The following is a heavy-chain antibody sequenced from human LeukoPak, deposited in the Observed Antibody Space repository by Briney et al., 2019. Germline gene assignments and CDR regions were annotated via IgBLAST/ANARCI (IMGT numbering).Heavy chain of an antibody. CDR3: ARVAYSSGRNWFDP. CDR2: ISSSSSTI. V-gene: IGHV3-48*04. Sequence: GGSLRLSCAASGFTFSSYSMNWVRQAPGKGLEWVSYISSSSSTIYYADSVKGRFTISRDNAKNSLYLQMNSLRAEDTAVYYCARVAYSSGRNWFDPWGQGTLVTVSS. D-gene: IGHD6-19*01. J-gene: IGHJ5*02. CDR1: GFTFSSYS.